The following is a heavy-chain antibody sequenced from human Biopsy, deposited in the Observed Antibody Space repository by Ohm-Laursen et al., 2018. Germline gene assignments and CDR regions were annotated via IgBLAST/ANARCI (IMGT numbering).Heavy chain of an antibody. CDR2: FAPENGKT. Sequence: SVKVPCKVSGYTLTELSMHWVRQAPGRGLEWMGGFAPENGKTIYAQKFQGRVTMTEDTSTDTAYMELSSLRSEDTAVYYCAADINVWNVNYWGQGTQVTVSS. CDR1: GYTLTELS. CDR3: AADINVWNVNY. J-gene: IGHJ4*02. V-gene: IGHV1-24*01. D-gene: IGHD1-1*01.